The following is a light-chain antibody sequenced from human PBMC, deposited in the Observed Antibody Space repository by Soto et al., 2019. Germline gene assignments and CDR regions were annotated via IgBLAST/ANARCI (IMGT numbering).Light chain of an antibody. CDR3: QQYYSYPQT. V-gene: IGKV1-8*01. J-gene: IGKJ1*01. Sequence: IRMTQSPSSLSSSTGDIVTVTFRASQGISSYLASYQQKPGKAPKHLIYAASALQSGVPSRFSGSGSGTDFTLTISCLQSEDFATYYCQQYYSYPQTFGQGTKVDIK. CDR2: AAS. CDR1: QGISSY.